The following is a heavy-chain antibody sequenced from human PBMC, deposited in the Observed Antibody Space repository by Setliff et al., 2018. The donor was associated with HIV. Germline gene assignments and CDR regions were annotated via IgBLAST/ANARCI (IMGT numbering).Heavy chain of an antibody. CDR2: IYTSGST. J-gene: IGHJ6*03. CDR1: GGSMSTYY. Sequence: SETLSLTCTVSGGSMSTYYWSWIRQPPGKGLEWIGYIYTSGSTNYNPSLRSRVTISVDTSKNHFSLRLSSVTAADTAVYYCARVRLVRYYMDVWGKGTTVTVSS. CDR3: ARVRLVRYYMDV. V-gene: IGHV4-59*01. D-gene: IGHD3-10*01.